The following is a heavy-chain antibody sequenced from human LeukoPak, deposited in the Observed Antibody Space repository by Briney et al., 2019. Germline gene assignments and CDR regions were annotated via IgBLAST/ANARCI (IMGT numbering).Heavy chain of an antibody. CDR1: GGSFSGHS. CDR3: AKKGVQGYAFDI. Sequence: SETLSLTCAVYGGSFSGHSWSWIRQPPGKGLEWIGEVIHGGSTYYNPSLKSRVTISVDTSKNQFSLKLSSVTAADTAVYYCAKKGVQGYAFDIWGQGTMVTVSS. V-gene: IGHV4-34*12. CDR2: VIHGGST. J-gene: IGHJ3*02.